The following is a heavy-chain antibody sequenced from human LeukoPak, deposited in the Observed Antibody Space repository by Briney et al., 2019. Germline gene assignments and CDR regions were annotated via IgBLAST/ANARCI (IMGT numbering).Heavy chain of an antibody. CDR1: GFTVSSNE. V-gene: IGHV3-21*01. CDR3: ARDPYSGSYGNYYYYFMDV. J-gene: IGHJ6*03. D-gene: IGHD1-26*01. Sequence: GGSLRLSCAASGFTVSSNEMSWVRQAPGKGLEWVSSITSGSSYIYYADSVKGRFTISRDNAKNSLYLQMNSLRAEDTAVYYCARDPYSGSYGNYYYYFMDVWGKGTTVTISS. CDR2: ITSGSSYI.